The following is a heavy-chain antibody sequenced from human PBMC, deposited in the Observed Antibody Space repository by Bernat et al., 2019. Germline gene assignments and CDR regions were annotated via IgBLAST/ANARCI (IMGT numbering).Heavy chain of an antibody. V-gene: IGHV3-66*01. J-gene: IGHJ6*02. Sequence: EVQLVESGGGLVQPGGSLRLSCAASGFTVSSNYMSWVRQAPGKGLEWVSVIYSGGSTYYADSVTGRFTISRDNSKNTLYLQMNSLRAEDTAVYYCARILTLAAAGTGLYYGMDVWGQGTTVTVSS. CDR1: GFTVSSNY. CDR3: ARILTLAAAGTGLYYGMDV. D-gene: IGHD6-13*01. CDR2: IYSGGST.